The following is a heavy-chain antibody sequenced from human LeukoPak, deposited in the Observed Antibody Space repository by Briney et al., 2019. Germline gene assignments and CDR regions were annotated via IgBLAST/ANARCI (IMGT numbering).Heavy chain of an antibody. Sequence: VASVKVSCKASGYTFTSYGINWVRQATGQGLEWMGWMNPNSGNTGYAQKFQGRVTITRNTSISTAYMELSSLRSEDTAVYYCARVFALRYFDWEDNWFDPWGQGTLVTVSS. J-gene: IGHJ5*02. CDR2: MNPNSGNT. D-gene: IGHD3-9*01. V-gene: IGHV1-8*03. CDR1: GYTFTSYG. CDR3: ARVFALRYFDWEDNWFDP.